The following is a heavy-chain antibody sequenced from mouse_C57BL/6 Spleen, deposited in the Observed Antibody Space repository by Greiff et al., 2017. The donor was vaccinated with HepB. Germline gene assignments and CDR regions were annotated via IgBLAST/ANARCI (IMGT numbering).Heavy chain of an antibody. CDR1: GFTFSDYG. CDR2: ISSGSSTI. V-gene: IGHV5-17*01. D-gene: IGHD1-1*02. CDR3: ARRWGSYAMDY. Sequence: EVQGVESGGGLVKPGGSLKLSCAASGFTFSDYGMHWVRQAPEKGLEWVAYISSGSSTIYYADTVKGRFTISRDNAKNTLFLQMTSLRSEDTAMYYCARRWGSYAMDYWGQGTSVTVSS. J-gene: IGHJ4*01.